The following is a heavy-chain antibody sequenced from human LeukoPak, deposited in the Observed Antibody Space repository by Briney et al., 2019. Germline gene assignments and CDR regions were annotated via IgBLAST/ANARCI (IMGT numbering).Heavy chain of an antibody. CDR2: INHSGST. CDR3: AVTYYDYIWGSYRANTLDY. D-gene: IGHD3-16*02. CDR1: GGSFSGYY. V-gene: IGHV4-34*01. J-gene: IGHJ4*02. Sequence: PSETLSLTCAVYGGSFSGYYWSWIGQPPGKGLEWIEEINHSGSTNYNPSLKSRVTISVDTSKNQFSLKLSSVTAADTAVYYCAVTYYDYIWGSYRANTLDYWGQGTLVTVSS.